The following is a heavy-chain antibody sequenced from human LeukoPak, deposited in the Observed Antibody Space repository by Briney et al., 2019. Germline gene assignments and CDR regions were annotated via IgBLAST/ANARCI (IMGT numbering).Heavy chain of an antibody. D-gene: IGHD3-22*01. CDR3: ARGWYYDSSGYSTTDY. CDR1: GFTFSSYG. J-gene: IGHJ4*02. CDR2: IRYDGSNK. Sequence: GGSLRLSCAASGFTFSSYGMHWVRQAPGKGLEWVAFIRYDGSNKYYADSVKGRFTISRDNSKNSLYLQMNSLRAEDTALYYCARGWYYDSSGYSTTDYWGQGTLVTVSS. V-gene: IGHV3-30*02.